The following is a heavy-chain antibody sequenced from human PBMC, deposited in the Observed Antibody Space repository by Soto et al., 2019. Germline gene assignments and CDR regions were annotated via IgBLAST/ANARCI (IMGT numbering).Heavy chain of an antibody. D-gene: IGHD3-10*01. V-gene: IGHV1-69*01. Sequence: QMQLVQSGPEVKKPGSSVKVSCKDSGDYFGSYAVSWVRQAPGQGLEWMGAIIPVFGTTNYTQKFQGRVTITADDSTTTAYMELSSLRSDDTAVYYCAREPFGRFDPWGQGTLVTVSS. CDR1: GDYFGSYA. CDR3: AREPFGRFDP. J-gene: IGHJ5*02. CDR2: IIPVFGTT.